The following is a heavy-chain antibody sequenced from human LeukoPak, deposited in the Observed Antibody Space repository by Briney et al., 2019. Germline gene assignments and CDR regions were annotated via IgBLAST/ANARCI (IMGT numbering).Heavy chain of an antibody. CDR3: ARDRIAVKNWFDP. J-gene: IGHJ5*02. CDR1: GYTFTGYY. V-gene: IGHV1-2*02. Sequence: ASVKVSCKASGYTFTGYYMHWVRQAPGQGLEWMGWINPNSGGTNYAQKFQGRVTMTRDTSISTAYMELSRLRSDDTAVYYCARDRIAVKNWFDPWGQGTLVTVSS. CDR2: INPNSGGT. D-gene: IGHD6-19*01.